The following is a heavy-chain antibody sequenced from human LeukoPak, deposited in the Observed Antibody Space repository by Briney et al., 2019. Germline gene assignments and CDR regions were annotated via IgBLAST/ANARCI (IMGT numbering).Heavy chain of an antibody. CDR1: GGSISSTSYS. CDR3: ARAGDSGSYEGFDY. D-gene: IGHD1-26*01. J-gene: IGHJ4*02. CDR2: IDYRGST. Sequence: PSETLSLTCTVSGGSISSTSYSWGWIRQPPGKGLEWIGYIDYRGSTNYNPSLKSRVTISVDTSKNQFSLKLSSVTAADTAVYYCARAGDSGSYEGFDYWGQGTLVTVSS. V-gene: IGHV4-61*05.